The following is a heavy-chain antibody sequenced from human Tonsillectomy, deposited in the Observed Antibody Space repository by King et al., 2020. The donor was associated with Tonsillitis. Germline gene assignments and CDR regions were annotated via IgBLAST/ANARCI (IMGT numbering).Heavy chain of an antibody. Sequence: VQLVESGAEVKKPGESLKISCKGSGYSFTSYWIAWVRQMPGKGLEWMGIIYPGDSDTRYSPSFQGQVTISAGKSISTAYLQWSSLKASDTAMYYCARQRAGWDGYSTNKGDWYFDLWGRGTLVTVSS. CDR2: IYPGDSDT. CDR3: ARQRAGWDGYSTNKGDWYFDL. V-gene: IGHV5-51*01. J-gene: IGHJ2*01. CDR1: GYSFTSYW. D-gene: IGHD5-24*01.